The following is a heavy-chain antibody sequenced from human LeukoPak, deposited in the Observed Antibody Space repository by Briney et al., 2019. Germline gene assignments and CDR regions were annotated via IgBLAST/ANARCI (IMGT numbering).Heavy chain of an antibody. CDR1: GGTFSSYA. D-gene: IGHD3-10*01. CDR2: IIPIFGTA. V-gene: IGHV1-69*13. Sequence: GASVKVSCKASGGTFSSYAISWVRQAPGQGLEWMGGIIPIFGTANYAQKFQGRVTITADESTSTAYMELSSLRSEDTAVYYCARGYSPQWFGESMGYYFDYWGQGTLVTVSS. J-gene: IGHJ4*02. CDR3: ARGYSPQWFGESMGYYFDY.